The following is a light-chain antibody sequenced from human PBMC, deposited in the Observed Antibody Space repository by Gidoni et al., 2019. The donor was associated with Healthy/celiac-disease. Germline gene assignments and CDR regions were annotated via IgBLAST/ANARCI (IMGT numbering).Light chain of an antibody. V-gene: IGKV3D-20*01. CDR2: DAS. J-gene: IGKJ4*01. CDR3: QQYGSSALT. Sequence: EIVLTQSPATLSLSPGERATLSCGASLSVSSSYLAWYQQKPGLAPRLLIYDASSRATGIPDRFSGSGSGTDFTRTISRLEPEDFAVYYCQQYGSSALTFGGGTKVEIK. CDR1: LSVSSSY.